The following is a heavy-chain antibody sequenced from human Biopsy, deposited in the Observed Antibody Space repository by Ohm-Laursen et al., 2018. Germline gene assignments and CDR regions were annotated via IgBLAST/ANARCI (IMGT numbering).Heavy chain of an antibody. Sequence: SDTLSLTCTVSGGSLSSCSWSWIRQPAGKGLEWIGQIYISGITNYNPSLKSRVTMSVDTSKNKFSLRVSSVTAADTAVYYCARDRDRRGWFDPWGQGTLVTVSS. CDR1: GGSLSSCS. D-gene: IGHD1-14*01. J-gene: IGHJ5*02. V-gene: IGHV4-4*07. CDR3: ARDRDRRGWFDP. CDR2: IYISGIT.